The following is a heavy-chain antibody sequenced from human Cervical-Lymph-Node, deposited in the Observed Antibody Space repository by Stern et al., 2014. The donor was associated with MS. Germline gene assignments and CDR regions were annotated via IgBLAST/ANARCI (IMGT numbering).Heavy chain of an antibody. CDR2: ISYDGNHK. CDR1: GFTFSSYG. J-gene: IGHJ4*02. Sequence: VQLVESGGSVVQPGRSLRLSRAAYGFTFSSYGMHWVPQALGTGLEAVTVISYDGNHKYYAASVKGRFTISRDNSKNTLHLQMNSVTPDDTAIYYCARDYEDTSMLFDHWGQGTLVTVSS. V-gene: IGHV3-30*03. D-gene: IGHD2-8*01. CDR3: ARDYEDTSMLFDH.